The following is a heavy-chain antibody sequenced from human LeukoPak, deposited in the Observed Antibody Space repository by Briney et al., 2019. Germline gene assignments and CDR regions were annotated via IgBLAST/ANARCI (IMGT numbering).Heavy chain of an antibody. CDR2: INHSGST. D-gene: IGHD3-22*01. J-gene: IGHJ4*02. CDR1: GGSFSGYY. Sequence: PSETLSLTCAVYGGSFSGYYWSWIRQPPGKGLEWIGEINHSGSTNYNPSLKSRVTISVDTSKNQFSLKLSSVTAADTAVYYCARVLPYYYDSSGYYYYGSTFDYWGQGTLVTVSS. CDR3: ARVLPYYYDSSGYYYYGSTFDY. V-gene: IGHV4-34*01.